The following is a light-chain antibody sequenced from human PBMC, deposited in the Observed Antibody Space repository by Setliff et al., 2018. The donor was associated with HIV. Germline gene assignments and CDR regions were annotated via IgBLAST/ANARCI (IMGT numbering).Light chain of an antibody. CDR2: GNS. CDR3: QSYDKTLSGSI. CDR1: RSNIGAGYD. J-gene: IGLJ2*01. V-gene: IGLV1-40*01. Sequence: QSVLTQPPSVSGAPGQRVTISCTGSRSNIGAGYDVQWYQQLPGTAPKLVMFGNSNRPSGVPDRFSDSKSGTSASLAISGLQAEDEADYYCQSYDKTLSGSIFGGGTKVTVL.